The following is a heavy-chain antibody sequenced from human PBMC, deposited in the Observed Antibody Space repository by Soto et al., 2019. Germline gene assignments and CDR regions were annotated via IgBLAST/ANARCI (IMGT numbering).Heavy chain of an antibody. CDR3: ARGGKTYYYDSSGYYYDY. CDR1: GFTFSSYA. CDR2: ISYDGSNK. V-gene: IGHV3-30-3*01. J-gene: IGHJ4*02. Sequence: QVQLVESGGGVVQPGRSLRLSCAASGFTFSSYAMHWVRQAPGKGLEWVAVISYDGSNKYYADSVNGRFTISRDNSKNPLYLQMNSLRAEDTAVYYCARGGKTYYYDSSGYYYDYWGQGTLVTVSS. D-gene: IGHD3-22*01.